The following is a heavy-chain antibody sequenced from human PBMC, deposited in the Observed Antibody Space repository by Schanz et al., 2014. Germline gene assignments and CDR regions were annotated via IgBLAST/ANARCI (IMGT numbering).Heavy chain of an antibody. J-gene: IGHJ4*02. D-gene: IGHD5-12*01. CDR2: INPNSGET. CDR3: ARARYTGYDCSGY. CDR1: GYSFTEYF. V-gene: IGHV1-2*02. Sequence: QVQLVQSGPAVKKPGASMKVSCLASGYSFTEYFLHWVRQAPGQGLEWMGWINPNSGETNYEQKFKGRVALTSDTSISAAFMELSGMTSDDTDAYFCARARYTGYDCSGYWGQGTLLIVSS.